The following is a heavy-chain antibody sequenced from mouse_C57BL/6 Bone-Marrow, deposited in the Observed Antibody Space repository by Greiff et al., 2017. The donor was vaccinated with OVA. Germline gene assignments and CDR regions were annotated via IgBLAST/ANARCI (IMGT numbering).Heavy chain of an antibody. J-gene: IGHJ3*01. CDR2: ISSGGDYI. Sequence: EVKLEESGEGLVKPGGSLKLSCAASGFTFSSYAMSWVRQTPEKRLEWVAYISSGGDYIYYADTVKGRFTISRDNARNTLYLQMSSRKSEDTAMYYCTRDQDDYCPFAYWGQGTLVTVSA. CDR1: GFTFSSYA. D-gene: IGHD2-4*01. V-gene: IGHV5-9-1*02. CDR3: TRDQDDYCPFAY.